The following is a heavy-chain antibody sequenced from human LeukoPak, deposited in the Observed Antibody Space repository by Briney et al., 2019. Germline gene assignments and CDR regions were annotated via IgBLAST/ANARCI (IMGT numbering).Heavy chain of an antibody. J-gene: IGHJ4*02. V-gene: IGHV4-30-4*01. CDR2: IHYSGNT. Sequence: SETLSLTCAVSGGSSRSGDYFWSWIRQPPGKGLEWIGHIHYSGNTYYNPSLKSRVSISVDTSKNQFSLNLNSVTGADTAVYYCARYYYGSGGYSYFDFWGRGALVTVSS. D-gene: IGHD3-10*01. CDR3: ARYYYGSGGYSYFDF. CDR1: GGSSRSGDYF.